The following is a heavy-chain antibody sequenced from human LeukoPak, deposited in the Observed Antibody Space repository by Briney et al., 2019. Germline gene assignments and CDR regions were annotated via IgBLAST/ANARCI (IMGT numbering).Heavy chain of an antibody. V-gene: IGHV4-34*01. CDR2: INHSGST. Sequence: PSETLSLTCAVYGGSFSGYYWSWIRQPPGKGLEWIGEINHSGSTNYNPSLKSRVTISVDTSKNQFSLKLSSVTAADTAVYYCARATVTTSVGFDPWGQGTLVTVSS. CDR3: ARATVTTSVGFDP. J-gene: IGHJ5*02. D-gene: IGHD4-17*01. CDR1: GGSFSGYY.